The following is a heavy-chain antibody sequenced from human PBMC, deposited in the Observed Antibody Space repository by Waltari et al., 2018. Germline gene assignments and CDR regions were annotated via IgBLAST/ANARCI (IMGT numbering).Heavy chain of an antibody. J-gene: IGHJ4*02. Sequence: QVQLVQSGAEVKRPGASVTVSCKPSGYTFTAYFIHWVRQAPQGLEWMGVIDPNSGVTNYEQNFQGRVTMTRDTSISTTYMDLSNLRSDDTAVYYCARGPSTGAFDYWGQGTLVTVSS. CDR3: ARGPSTGAFDY. CDR2: IDPNSGVT. V-gene: IGHV1-2*02. CDR1: GYTFTAYF.